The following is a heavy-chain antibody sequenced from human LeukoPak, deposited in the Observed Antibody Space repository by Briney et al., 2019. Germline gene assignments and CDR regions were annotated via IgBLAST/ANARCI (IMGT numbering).Heavy chain of an antibody. CDR2: IDTSGIT. D-gene: IGHD3-16*01. CDR3: ARVGDYALKD. V-gene: IGHV4-61*02. CDR1: GGSISSGSYY. J-gene: IGHJ4*02. Sequence: PSETLSLTCTVSGGSISSGSYYWSWIRQPAGKGLEWIGRIDTSGITNYNPSLKSRVSMSVDTSKNQFSLRLSSVTAADTAVYYCARVGDYALKDWGQGTLVTVSS.